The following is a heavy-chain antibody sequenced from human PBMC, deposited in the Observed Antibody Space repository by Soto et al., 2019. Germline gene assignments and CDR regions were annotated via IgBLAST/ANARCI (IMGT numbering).Heavy chain of an antibody. CDR2: ISYNGKNK. V-gene: IGHV3-30*15. D-gene: IGHD3-3*01. J-gene: IGHJ4*02. CDR3: ATEGVESVESGLYHFQY. CDR1: GFTLNTYA. Sequence: GGSLRLSCAASGFTLNTYAMHWVRQVPGKGLEWVAFISYNGKNKYYGNSVKGRFTISRDDSANTLYLQMSSLRSEDTAVYYCATEGVESVESGLYHFQYWGRGSLVTVSS.